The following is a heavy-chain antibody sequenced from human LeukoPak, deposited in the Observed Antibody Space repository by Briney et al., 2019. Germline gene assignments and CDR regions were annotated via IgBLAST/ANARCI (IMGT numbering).Heavy chain of an antibody. CDR2: IKHSGST. J-gene: IGHJ6*03. CDR1: GGSFSDYY. Sequence: PSETLSLTCAVYGGSFSDYYWSWIRQPPGKGLEWIGEIKHSGSTNYNPSLKSRVSISVDTSKNQFSLKLTSVTAADTAVYYCARMRGGGIGYHYYVDVWGKGTTVIVSS. V-gene: IGHV4-34*01. D-gene: IGHD2-15*01. CDR3: ARMRGGGIGYHYYVDV.